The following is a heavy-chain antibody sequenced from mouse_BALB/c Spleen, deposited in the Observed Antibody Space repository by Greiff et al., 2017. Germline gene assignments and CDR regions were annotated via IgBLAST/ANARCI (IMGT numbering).Heavy chain of an antibody. CDR3: ARDLLRRGAY. CDR2: ISDGGSYT. Sequence: EVQRVESGGGLVKPGGSLKLSCAASGFTFSDYYMYWVRQTPEKRLEWVATISDGGSYTYYPDIVKGRFTISRDNAKNNLYLQMSSLKSEDTAMYYCARDLLRRGAYWGQGTLVTVSA. J-gene: IGHJ3*01. V-gene: IGHV5-4*02. D-gene: IGHD1-2*01. CDR1: GFTFSDYY.